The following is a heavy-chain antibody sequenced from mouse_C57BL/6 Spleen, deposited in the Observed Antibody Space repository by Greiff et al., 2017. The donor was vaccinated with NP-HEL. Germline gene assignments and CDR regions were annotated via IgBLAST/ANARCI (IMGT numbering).Heavy chain of an antibody. CDR1: GYSITSDY. Sequence: EVKLLESGPGLAKPSQTLSLTCSVTGYSITSDYWNWIRKFPGNKLEYMGYISYSGSTYYNPSLKSRISITRDTSKNQYYLQLNSVTTEDTATYYCAKGYDDGYWYFDVWGTGTTVTVSS. V-gene: IGHV3-8*01. CDR3: AKGYDDGYWYFDV. D-gene: IGHD2-12*01. CDR2: ISYSGST. J-gene: IGHJ1*03.